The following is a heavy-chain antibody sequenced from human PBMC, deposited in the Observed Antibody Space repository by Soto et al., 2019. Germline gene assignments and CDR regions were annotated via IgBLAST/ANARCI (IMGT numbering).Heavy chain of an antibody. J-gene: IGHJ4*02. V-gene: IGHV4-39*02. Sequence: QLQLQESGPGLVKPSETLSLTCTVSGGSISSSSYYWGWIRQPPGKGLEWIGSIYYRGNTYYNPCLKSRVTISVDTSKNQFSLKLSSVTAADTAVYYCAREGGGYCSGGSCQVDYWGQGTLVTVSS. D-gene: IGHD2-15*01. CDR1: GGSISSSSYY. CDR2: IYYRGNT. CDR3: AREGGGYCSGGSCQVDY.